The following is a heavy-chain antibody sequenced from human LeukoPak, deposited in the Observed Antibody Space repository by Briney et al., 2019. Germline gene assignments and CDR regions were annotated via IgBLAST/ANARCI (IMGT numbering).Heavy chain of an antibody. CDR1: GYSISSGYY. Sequence: SETLSLTCAVSGYSISSGYYWGWIRQPPGKGLEWIGSIYHSGSTYYNPSLKSRVTISVDTSKNQFSLKLSSVTAADTAVYYCARLSFGLITIFGMVTNDNTYYFDYWGQGTLVTVSS. D-gene: IGHD3-3*01. V-gene: IGHV4-38-2*01. J-gene: IGHJ4*02. CDR2: IYHSGST. CDR3: ARLSFGLITIFGMVTNDNTYYFDY.